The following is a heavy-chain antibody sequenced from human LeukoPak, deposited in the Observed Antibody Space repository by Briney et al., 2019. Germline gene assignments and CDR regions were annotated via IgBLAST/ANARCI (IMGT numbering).Heavy chain of an antibody. D-gene: IGHD1-14*01. CDR2: TYYRSKWYN. J-gene: IGHJ4*02. V-gene: IGHV6-1*01. CDR3: ARDITGGFLFDY. Sequence: SQTLSLTCAISGDSVSSSSAAWHWIRQSPSRDLQWLGRTYYRSKWYNDYAVSVKSRIIINPDTSKNQFSLQLNSVTPEDTAVYYCARDITGGFLFDYWGQGTLVTVSS. CDR1: GDSVSSSSAA.